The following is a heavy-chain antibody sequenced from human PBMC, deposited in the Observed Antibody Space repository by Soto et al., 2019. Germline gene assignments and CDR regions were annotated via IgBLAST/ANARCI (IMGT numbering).Heavy chain of an antibody. V-gene: IGHV4-61*08. CDR2: ISHSGST. Sequence: PSETLSLTCTVSGGSISSGGYYWSWIRQHPGKGLEWIGEISHSGSTNYNPSLKSRVTISVDTSKNQFSLKLSSVTAADTAVYYCARDLWGYCGTDCYPLDVWGQGTTVTVSS. CDR1: GGSISSGGYY. D-gene: IGHD2-21*02. CDR3: ARDLWGYCGTDCYPLDV. J-gene: IGHJ6*02.